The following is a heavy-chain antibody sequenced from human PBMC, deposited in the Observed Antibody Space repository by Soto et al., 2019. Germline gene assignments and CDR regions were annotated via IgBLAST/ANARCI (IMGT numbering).Heavy chain of an antibody. CDR1: GGSFSGYY. J-gene: IGHJ4*02. D-gene: IGHD3-10*01. Sequence: LSLTCAVYGGSFSGYYWSWIRQPPGKGLEWIGEINHSGSTNYNPSLKSRVTISVDTSKNQFSLKLSSVTAADTAVYYCARIYGSGSYNYWGQGTLVTVSS. CDR2: INHSGST. CDR3: ARIYGSGSYNY. V-gene: IGHV4-34*01.